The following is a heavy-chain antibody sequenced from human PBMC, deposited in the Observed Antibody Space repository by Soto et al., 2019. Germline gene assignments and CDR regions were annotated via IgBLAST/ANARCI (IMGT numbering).Heavy chain of an antibody. Sequence: SETLSLTCTVSGGSISSYYWSWIRQPPGKGLEWIGYIYYSGSTNYNPSLKSRVTISVDTSKNQFSLKLSSVTAADTAVYNCARDFAHRYVGYYYYGMDGWGQGTTVTVSS. V-gene: IGHV4-59*01. J-gene: IGHJ6*02. D-gene: IGHD1-26*01. CDR1: GGSISSYY. CDR3: ARDFAHRYVGYYYYGMDG. CDR2: IYYSGST.